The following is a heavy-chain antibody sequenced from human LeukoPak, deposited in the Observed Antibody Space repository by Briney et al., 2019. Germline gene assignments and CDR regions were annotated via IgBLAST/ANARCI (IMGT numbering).Heavy chain of an antibody. V-gene: IGHV1-69*05. Sequence: SVKVSCKASGGTFNSYAISWVRQAPGQGLEWMGGIMPLFGTANYAQEFQGRVTFTTDESASTAYMEVSSLRSEDTAVYYCASGSLGDGYGVGDYYQYMDVWGKGTTATVSS. CDR1: GGTFNSYA. D-gene: IGHD5-24*01. CDR2: IMPLFGTA. CDR3: ASGSLGDGYGVGDYYQYMDV. J-gene: IGHJ6*03.